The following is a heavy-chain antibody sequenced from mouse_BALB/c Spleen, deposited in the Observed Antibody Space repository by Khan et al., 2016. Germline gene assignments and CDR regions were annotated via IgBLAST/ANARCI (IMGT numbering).Heavy chain of an antibody. Sequence: EVELVESGGDLVQPGGSRKLSCAASGFTFSGFGMHWVRQAPEKGLEWVAYISSGRTNIYYADTVKGRFTISRDNPTNTLFLQMTSLRSEDTAIYYCARSGGSYAMDYWGQGTSVTVSS. CDR3: ARSGGSYAMDY. V-gene: IGHV5-17*02. J-gene: IGHJ4*01. CDR1: GFTFSGFG. CDR2: ISSGRTNI. D-gene: IGHD1-3*01.